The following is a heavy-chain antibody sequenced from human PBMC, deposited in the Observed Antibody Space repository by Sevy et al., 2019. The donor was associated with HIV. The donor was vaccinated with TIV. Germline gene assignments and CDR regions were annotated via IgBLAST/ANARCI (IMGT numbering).Heavy chain of an antibody. J-gene: IGHJ6*02. CDR3: AKDPKNYGDYLHPHYYYYYGMDV. V-gene: IGHV3-30*18. CDR2: ISYDGSNK. CDR1: GFTFSSYG. Sequence: GGSLRLSCAASGFTFSSYGMHWVRQAPGKGLEWVAVISYDGSNKYYADSVKGRFTISRDNSKNTLYLQMNGLRAEDTAVYYCAKDPKNYGDYLHPHYYYYYGMDVWGQGTTVTVSS. D-gene: IGHD4-17*01.